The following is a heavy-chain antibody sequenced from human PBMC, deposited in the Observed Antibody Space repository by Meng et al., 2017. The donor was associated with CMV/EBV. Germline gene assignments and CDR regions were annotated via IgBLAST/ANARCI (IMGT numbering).Heavy chain of an antibody. J-gene: IGHJ4*02. D-gene: IGHD3-22*01. CDR2: IIPILGMA. CDR1: GGTFSSYT. CDR3: ARDYYDSSGYYYFDY. Sequence: SVKVSCKASGGTFSSYTISWVRQAPGQGLEWMGRIIPILGMANYAQKFQGRVTITADKSTSTAYMELSSLRSEDTAVYYCARDYYDSSGYYYFDYWGQGTLVTVSS. V-gene: IGHV1-69*04.